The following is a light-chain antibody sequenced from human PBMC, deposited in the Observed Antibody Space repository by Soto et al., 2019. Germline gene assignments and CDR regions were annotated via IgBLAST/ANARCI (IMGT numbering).Light chain of an antibody. Sequence: DIQVTQSPSSLSASVGDRVTITCRASQDIGNDLAWYQQIPGKAPKRLIYAALSLQRGVPSRFSGSGSGTEFTLTISSLQPEDFATYYCLQHHIYPITFGQGTRLEIK. CDR2: AAL. V-gene: IGKV1-17*01. CDR1: QDIGND. J-gene: IGKJ5*01. CDR3: LQHHIYPIT.